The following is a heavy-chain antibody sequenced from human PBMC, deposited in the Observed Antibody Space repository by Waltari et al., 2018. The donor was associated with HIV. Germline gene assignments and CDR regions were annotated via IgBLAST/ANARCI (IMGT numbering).Heavy chain of an antibody. CDR1: GFTFSNYA. Sequence: QVQLVESGGGVVQPGRSLRLSCAASGFTFSNYAIHWFRQAPGKGLEWVAVISYDGSNKYYADSVKGRFTISRDNSKNTLYLQMNSLRAEDTAVYYCARDARWPFHYFDYWGQGTLVTVSS. J-gene: IGHJ4*02. V-gene: IGHV3-30*01. CDR2: ISYDGSNK. D-gene: IGHD2-15*01. CDR3: ARDARWPFHYFDY.